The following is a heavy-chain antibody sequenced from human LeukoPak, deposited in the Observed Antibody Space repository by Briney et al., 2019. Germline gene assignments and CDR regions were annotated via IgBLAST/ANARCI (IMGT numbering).Heavy chain of an antibody. V-gene: IGHV1-18*01. D-gene: IGHD3-10*01. CDR1: GYTFTTYG. CDR3: ARSATNRDISASGSDYYYYGMDV. J-gene: IGHJ6*02. Sequence: ASVKVSFKASGYTFTTYGISWVRQAPGQGLEWLGWISAYNGNTNYAQKLQGRVTMTTDTSTSTADMELRSLRSDDTAVYYCARSATNRDISASGSDYYYYGMDVWGQGTTVTVSS. CDR2: ISAYNGNT.